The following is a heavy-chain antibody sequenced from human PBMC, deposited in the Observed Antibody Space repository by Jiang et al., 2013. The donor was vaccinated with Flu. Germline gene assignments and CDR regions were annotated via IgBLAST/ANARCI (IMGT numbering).Heavy chain of an antibody. J-gene: IGHJ6*04. CDR1: GGTFSSYA. D-gene: IGHD2-15*01. CDR2: IIPILGIA. Sequence: SGAEVKKPGSSVKVSCKASGGTFSSYAISWVRQAPGQGLEWMGRIIPILGIANYAQKFQGRVTITADKSTSTAYMELSSLRSEDTAVYYCAREGGRSGGSCPNTSGCYYGMDVWGKGTTVTVSS. V-gene: IGHV1-69*04. CDR3: AREGGRSGGSCPNTSGCYYGMDV.